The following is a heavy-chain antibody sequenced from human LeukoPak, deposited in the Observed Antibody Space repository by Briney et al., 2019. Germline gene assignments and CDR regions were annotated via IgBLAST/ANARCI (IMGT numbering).Heavy chain of an antibody. J-gene: IGHJ6*03. D-gene: IGHD4-17*01. CDR2: IRHDGNHK. Sequence: GGSLRLSCAASGFTFSSYGMHWVRQAPGKGLEWVTFIRHDGNHKNCADSVKGRFTISRDNSKNTLSLQMNSLRADDTAVYYCAKDKNDYGDYYYMDVWGKGTTVTVSS. CDR3: AKDKNDYGDYYYMDV. V-gene: IGHV3-30*02. CDR1: GFTFSSYG.